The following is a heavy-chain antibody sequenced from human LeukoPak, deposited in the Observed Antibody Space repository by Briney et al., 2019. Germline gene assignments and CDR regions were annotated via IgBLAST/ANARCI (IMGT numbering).Heavy chain of an antibody. V-gene: IGHV1-8*01. D-gene: IGHD1-26*01. J-gene: IGHJ4*02. CDR1: GYTFTSYD. CDR3: ARGVYVGATFFDY. Sequence: ASVKVSCKASGYTFTSYDINWVRQATGQGLEWMGWMNPNSGNTGYAQEFQGRVTTTRNTSISTAYMELSSLRSEDTAVYYCARGVYVGATFFDYWGQGTLVTVSS. CDR2: MNPNSGNT.